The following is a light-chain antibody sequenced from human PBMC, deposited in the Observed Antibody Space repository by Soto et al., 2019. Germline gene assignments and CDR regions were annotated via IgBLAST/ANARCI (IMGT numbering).Light chain of an antibody. CDR3: QQGYGTPPWT. V-gene: IGKV1-39*01. CDR2: SAS. J-gene: IGKJ1*01. Sequence: DIQMTQSPSSLSASVGDRVTLTCRASESVATYLNWYLQKPGKAPKLLIYSASTLHSGVPSRFSGSGSGTHFTLTISNLQPDDFATYYCQQGYGTPPWTFGQGTKVEI. CDR1: ESVATY.